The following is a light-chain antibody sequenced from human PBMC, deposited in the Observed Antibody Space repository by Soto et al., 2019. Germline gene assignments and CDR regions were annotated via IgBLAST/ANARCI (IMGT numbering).Light chain of an antibody. Sequence: QSVLTQPASVSGSPEQAITISCTGTSNDVGGYNYVSWYQQHPGKAPKLMIYEVSNWPSGVSNRFSGSKSGNTASLTISGLQAEDVADYYCSSYTNSNTQVFGGGTKLTVL. CDR2: EVS. J-gene: IGLJ3*02. CDR3: SSYTNSNTQV. CDR1: SNDVGGYNY. V-gene: IGLV2-14*01.